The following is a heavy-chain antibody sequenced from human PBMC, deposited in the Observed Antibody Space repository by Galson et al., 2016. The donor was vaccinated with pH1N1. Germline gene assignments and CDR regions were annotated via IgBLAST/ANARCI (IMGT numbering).Heavy chain of an antibody. CDR2: ISNSGST. CDR1: GGSISSSTYY. CDR3: VHRGYSGYFYSMYV. V-gene: IGHV4-39*07. D-gene: IGHD5-12*01. J-gene: IGHJ6*03. Sequence: SETLSLTCTVSGGSISSSTYYWGWIRQPPGKGLEWIASISNSGSTYYKPSLKSRVTISVDTSKIQLSLKLSAVTAADTAVYYCVHRGYSGYFYSMYVWGKGTTVTVSS.